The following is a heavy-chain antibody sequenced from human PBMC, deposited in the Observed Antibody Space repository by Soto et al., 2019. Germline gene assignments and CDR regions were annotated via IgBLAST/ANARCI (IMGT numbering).Heavy chain of an antibody. D-gene: IGHD1-26*01. V-gene: IGHV3-74*01. CDR3: AKAWEVNWFDP. CDR1: GFTFSSYA. J-gene: IGHJ5*02. Sequence: GGSLRLSCAASGFTFSSYAMSWVRQAPGKGLEWVSRINSDGSSTSYADSVKGRFTISRDNAKNTLYLQMNSLRADDTAVYYCAKAWEVNWFDPWGQGTLVTVSS. CDR2: INSDGSST.